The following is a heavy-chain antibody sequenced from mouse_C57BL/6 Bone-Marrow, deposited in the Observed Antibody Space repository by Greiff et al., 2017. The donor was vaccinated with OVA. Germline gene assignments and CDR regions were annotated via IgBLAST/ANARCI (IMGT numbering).Heavy chain of an antibody. CDR1: GYTFTSYW. CDR2: IDPSGSYT. D-gene: IGHD2-1*01. CDR3: ARSRNYRFAY. Sequence: QVQLKQSGAELVMPGASVKLSCKASGYTFTSYWMHWVKQRPGQGLEWIGEIDPSGSYTTYTQKFKGKSTVTVDKSSSTAYMQLSSLTSEDSAVYYFARSRNYRFAYWGQGTLVTVSA. V-gene: IGHV1-69*01. J-gene: IGHJ3*01.